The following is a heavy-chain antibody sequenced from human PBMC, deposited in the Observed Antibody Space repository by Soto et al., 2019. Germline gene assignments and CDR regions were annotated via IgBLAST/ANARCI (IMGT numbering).Heavy chain of an antibody. Sequence: PSETLSLTCAVYGGSLRGYYWSWIRQPPGKGLEWIGEINHSGSTNYNPSLKSRVTISVDTSKNQFSLKLSSVTAADTAVYYCARGSLAAQYYFDYWGQGTLVTVSS. CDR1: GGSLRGYY. CDR2: INHSGST. CDR3: ARGSLAAQYYFDY. D-gene: IGHD6-6*01. J-gene: IGHJ4*02. V-gene: IGHV4-34*01.